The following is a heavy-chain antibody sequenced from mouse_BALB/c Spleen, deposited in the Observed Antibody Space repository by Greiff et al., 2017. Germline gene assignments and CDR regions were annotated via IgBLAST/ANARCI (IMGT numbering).Heavy chain of an antibody. CDR1: GYTFTSYY. Sequence: QVQLQQSGAELVKPGASVKLSCKASGYTFTSYYMYWVKQRPGQGLEWIGEINPSNGGTNFNEKFKSKATLTVDKSSSTAYMQLSSLTSEDSAVYYFTRSLDYGWFAYWGQGTLVTVSA. J-gene: IGHJ3*01. CDR3: TRSLDYGWFAY. V-gene: IGHV1S81*02. CDR2: INPSNGGT. D-gene: IGHD2-4*01.